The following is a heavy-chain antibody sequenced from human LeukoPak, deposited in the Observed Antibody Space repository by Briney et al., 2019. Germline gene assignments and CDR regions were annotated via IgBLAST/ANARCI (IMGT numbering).Heavy chain of an antibody. CDR2: VIPIFGTA. CDR1: GGTFSSYA. D-gene: IGHD6-13*01. CDR3: ARFIAAASFSVYYGMDV. Sequence: EASVKVSCKASGGTFSSYAISWVRQAPGQGLEWMGGVIPIFGTANYAQKFQGRVTITADESTSTAYMELSSLRSEDTAVYYCARFIAAASFSVYYGMDVWGQGTTVTVSS. J-gene: IGHJ6*02. V-gene: IGHV1-69*13.